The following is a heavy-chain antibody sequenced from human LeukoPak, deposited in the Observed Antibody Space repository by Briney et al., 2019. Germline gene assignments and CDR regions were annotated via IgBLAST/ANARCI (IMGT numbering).Heavy chain of an antibody. V-gene: IGHV1-69*01. CDR1: GSTFSSYA. CDR2: IIPIFGTA. D-gene: IGHD6-13*01. J-gene: IGHJ6*02. Sequence: ASVRVSCKASGSTFSSYAISWVRQAPGQGLEWMGGIIPIFGTANYAQKFQGRVTITADESTSTAYMELSSLRSEDTAVYYCARDWDSSSWYRGSYYYYGMDVWGQGTTVTVSS. CDR3: ARDWDSSSWYRGSYYYYGMDV.